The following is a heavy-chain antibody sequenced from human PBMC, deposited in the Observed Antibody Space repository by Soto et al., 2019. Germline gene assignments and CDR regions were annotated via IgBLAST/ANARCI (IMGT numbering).Heavy chain of an antibody. D-gene: IGHD3-22*01. Sequence: QVQLVESGGGVVQPGRSLRLSCAASGFTFSSYSMHWVRQAPSKGLEWVAVISSDESNKYSADFVKGRFTISRDNSKNTLYLQMNSLRPDDTAVYYCACGYWLDYWGQGTRVTVSS. J-gene: IGHJ4*02. CDR2: ISSDESNK. CDR1: GFTFSSYS. CDR3: ACGYWLDY. V-gene: IGHV3-30*03.